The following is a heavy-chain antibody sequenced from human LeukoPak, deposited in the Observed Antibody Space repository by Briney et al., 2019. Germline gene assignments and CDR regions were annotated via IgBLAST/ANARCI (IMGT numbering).Heavy chain of an antibody. CDR3: ARRYGVIAAPFDY. D-gene: IGHD6-13*01. J-gene: IGHJ4*02. CDR1: GGSISSSSYY. V-gene: IGHV4-39*01. CDR2: IYYSGST. Sequence: PSETLCLTCTVSGGSISSSSYYWGWIRQPPGKGLEWIGSIYYSGSTYYNPALKSRVTISVDTSKNQFSLKLSSVTAADMAVYYCARRYGVIAAPFDYWGQGTLVTVSS.